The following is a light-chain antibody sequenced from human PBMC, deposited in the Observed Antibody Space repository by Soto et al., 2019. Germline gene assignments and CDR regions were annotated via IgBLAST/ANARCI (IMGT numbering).Light chain of an antibody. CDR1: QSISRY. Sequence: DIQMTQSPSSLSASVGDRVTITCRASQSISRYLNWYQQKPGKAPNLLIYDASSLRSGVPSRFSGSGSGTDFTLTISSLQPEDFATHYCQQSFNIPVTFGQGTRLEIK. J-gene: IGKJ5*01. V-gene: IGKV1-39*01. CDR3: QQSFNIPVT. CDR2: DAS.